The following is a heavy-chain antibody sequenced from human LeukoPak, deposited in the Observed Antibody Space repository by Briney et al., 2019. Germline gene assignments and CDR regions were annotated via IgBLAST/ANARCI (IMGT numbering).Heavy chain of an antibody. CDR1: GFAFSSYA. Sequence: GGSLRLSCAASGFAFSSYAMSWVRQAPGKGLEWVSAISGSGGSTYYADSVKGRFTISRDNSKNTLYLQMNSLRAEDTAVYYCAKVPSQAVHFDYWGQGTLVTVSS. J-gene: IGHJ4*02. CDR3: AKVPSQAVHFDY. V-gene: IGHV3-23*01. D-gene: IGHD6-19*01. CDR2: ISGSGGST.